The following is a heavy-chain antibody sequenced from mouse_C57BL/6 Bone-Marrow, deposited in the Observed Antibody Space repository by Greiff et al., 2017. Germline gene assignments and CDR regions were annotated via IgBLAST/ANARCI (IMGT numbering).Heavy chain of an antibody. D-gene: IGHD1-1*01. Sequence: VQLQESGAELARPGASVKLSCKASGYTFTSYGISWVKQRTGQGLEWIGEIYPRSGNTYYNEKFKGKATLTADKSSSTAYMELRSLTSEDSAVYFCARDYYGSSFYAMDYWGQGTSGTVSS. V-gene: IGHV1-81*01. J-gene: IGHJ4*01. CDR1: GYTFTSYG. CDR2: IYPRSGNT. CDR3: ARDYYGSSFYAMDY.